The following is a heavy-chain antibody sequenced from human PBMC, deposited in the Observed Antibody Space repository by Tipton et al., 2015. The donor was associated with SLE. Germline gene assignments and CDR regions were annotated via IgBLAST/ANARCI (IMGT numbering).Heavy chain of an antibody. CDR1: GGSIRNYY. Sequence: TLSLTCDVSGGSIRNYYWNWIRQSPGKGLEWVGSSYYRGTANSNPSLKSRVTVSVDTSQNQFSLRLRSVTAADSAVYYCARADGSYFYYFMDVWGKGTTVTVSS. CDR2: SYYRGTA. J-gene: IGHJ6*03. D-gene: IGHD3-10*01. V-gene: IGHV4-59*01. CDR3: ARADGSYFYYFMDV.